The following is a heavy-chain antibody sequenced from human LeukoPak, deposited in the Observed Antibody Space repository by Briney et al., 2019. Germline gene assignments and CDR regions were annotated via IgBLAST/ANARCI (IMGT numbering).Heavy chain of an antibody. CDR1: GVSISSSSSY. CDR2: IYYSGST. J-gene: IGHJ4*02. CDR3: TAAGTSSSISSCDY. D-gene: IGHD6-13*01. V-gene: IGHV4-39*01. Sequence: SETLSLTCTVSGVSISSSSSYWGWIRQPPGMGLEWIGSIYYSGSTYYNPSLKSRVTISVDTSKNQFSLQLSSVTAADTAVYYCTAAGTSSSISSCDYWGQGTLVTVSS.